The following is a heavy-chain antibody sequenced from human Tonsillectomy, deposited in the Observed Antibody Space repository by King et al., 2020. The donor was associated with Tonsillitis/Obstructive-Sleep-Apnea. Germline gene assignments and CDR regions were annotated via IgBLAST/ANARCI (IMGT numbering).Heavy chain of an antibody. CDR2: ISSSSSYT. CDR1: GFTFSDYY. CDR3: ARVNPEAPGIRAFDI. D-gene: IGHD3-3*02. V-gene: IGHV3-11*05. Sequence: VQLVESGGGLVKPGGSLRLSCAASGFTFSDYYMSWIRQAPGKGLEWVSYISSSSSYTNYADSVKGRFTISRDNAKNSLYLQMNSLRAEDTAVYYCARVNPEAPGIRAFDIWGQGTMVTVSS. J-gene: IGHJ3*02.